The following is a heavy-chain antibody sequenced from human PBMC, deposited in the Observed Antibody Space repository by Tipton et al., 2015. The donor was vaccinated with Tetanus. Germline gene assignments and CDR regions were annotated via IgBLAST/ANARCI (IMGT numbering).Heavy chain of an antibody. V-gene: IGHV4-4*07. CDR1: GDSISSNY. Sequence: TLSLTCTVSGDSISSNYWSWIRQPAGKGPEWIGRIYINGRNNYNPSLKSRVTISMHTSKNQVSLRLTSVTAADTAVYSCAGGLFRWCEPWGRGTLVSVSS. CDR3: AGGLFRWCEP. CDR2: IYINGRN. D-gene: IGHD3-10*01. J-gene: IGHJ5*02.